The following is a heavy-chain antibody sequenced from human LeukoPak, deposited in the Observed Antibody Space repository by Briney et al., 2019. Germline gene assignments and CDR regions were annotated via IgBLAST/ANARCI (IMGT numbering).Heavy chain of an antibody. CDR1: GGSISSSSYY. D-gene: IGHD2-2*01. J-gene: IGHJ3*02. CDR2: IYYSGST. CDR3: ASIDCSSTSCYEGHDAFDI. Sequence: SETLSLTCTVSGGSISSSSYYWGWIRQPPGKGLEWIGSIYYSGSTYYNPSLKSRVTISVDTSKNQFSLKLSSVTAADTAVYYCASIDCSSTSCYEGHDAFDIWGQGTMVTVSS. V-gene: IGHV4-39*01.